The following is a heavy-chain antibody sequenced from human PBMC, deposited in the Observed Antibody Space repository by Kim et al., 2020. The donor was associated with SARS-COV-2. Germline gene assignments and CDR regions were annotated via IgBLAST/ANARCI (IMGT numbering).Heavy chain of an antibody. D-gene: IGHD3-9*01. V-gene: IGHV1-46*01. CDR3: ARGDYDILTGFYYYYGMDV. CDR2: INPSGGST. CDR1: GYTFTSYY. Sequence: KVSCKASGYTFTSYYMHWVRQAPGQGLEWMGIINPSGGSTSYAQKFQGRVTMTRDTSTSTVYMELSSLRSEDTAVYYCARGDYDILTGFYYYYGMDVWGQGTTVTVSS. J-gene: IGHJ6*02.